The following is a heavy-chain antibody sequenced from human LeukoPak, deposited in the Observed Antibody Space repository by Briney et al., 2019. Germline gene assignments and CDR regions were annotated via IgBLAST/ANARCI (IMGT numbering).Heavy chain of an antibody. V-gene: IGHV4-4*02. Sequence: NPSETLSLACAVSGGSISSSDWWTWVRQPPGKGLEWIGEIYHSGSTNYIPSLKSRVTISIDKSKNQFSLKLTSVTAADAAVYYCARHTTCDIWGQGTMVTVSS. CDR1: GGSISSSDW. D-gene: IGHD2-2*01. J-gene: IGHJ3*02. CDR3: ARHTTCDI. CDR2: IYHSGST.